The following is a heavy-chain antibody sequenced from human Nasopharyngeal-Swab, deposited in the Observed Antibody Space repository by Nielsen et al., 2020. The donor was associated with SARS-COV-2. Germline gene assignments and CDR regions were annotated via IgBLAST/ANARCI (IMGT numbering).Heavy chain of an antibody. D-gene: IGHD2/OR15-2a*01. CDR1: GFTFSSYW. Sequence: GESLKISCAASGFTFSSYWMSWVRQAPGKGLEWVANIKQDGSEKYYVDSVKGRFTISRDNAKNSLYLQMNSLRAEDTAVYYCATSLLLNAFDIWGQGRMVAVAS. J-gene: IGHJ3*02. CDR2: IKQDGSEK. V-gene: IGHV3-7*01. CDR3: ATSLLLNAFDI.